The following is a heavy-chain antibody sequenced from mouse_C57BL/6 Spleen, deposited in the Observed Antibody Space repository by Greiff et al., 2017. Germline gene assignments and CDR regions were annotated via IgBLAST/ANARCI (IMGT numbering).Heavy chain of an antibody. J-gene: IGHJ2*01. D-gene: IGHD1-1*01. Sequence: QVQLKQPGAELVMPGASVKLSCKASGYTFTSYWMHWVKQRPGQGLEWIGEIDPSDSYTNYNQKFKGKSTLTVEKSSSTAYMQLSSLTSEDSAVYYCASSGYYYGSYYFDYWGQGTTLTVSS. CDR2: IDPSDSYT. V-gene: IGHV1-69*01. CDR1: GYTFTSYW. CDR3: ASSGYYYGSYYFDY.